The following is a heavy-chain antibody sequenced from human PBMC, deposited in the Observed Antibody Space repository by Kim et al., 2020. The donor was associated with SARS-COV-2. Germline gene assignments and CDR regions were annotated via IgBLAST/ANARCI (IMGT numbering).Heavy chain of an antibody. Sequence: ASVKVSCKASGYTFTSYYIHWVRQAPGQGLEWMAIINPSGGDTIYAQKFQGRVTMTRDTSTSTVYMELSSLRSDDTAVYYCARDLGFMRVYYYMDVWGKGTTVTVSS. V-gene: IGHV1-46*01. D-gene: IGHD3-22*01. CDR1: GYTFTSYY. J-gene: IGHJ6*03. CDR2: INPSGGDT. CDR3: ARDLGFMRVYYYMDV.